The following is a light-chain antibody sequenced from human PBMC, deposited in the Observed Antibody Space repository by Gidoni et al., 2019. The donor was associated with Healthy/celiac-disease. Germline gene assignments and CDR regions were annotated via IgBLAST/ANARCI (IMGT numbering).Light chain of an antibody. Sequence: DIQMTQSPSALSASVGDRVTIPCRASQSISSWLAWYQQKPGQAPKLLIYKASSLESGVPSRFSGSGSGTEFTLTTSSLQPDDFAPYYCQQLWTFGQGTKVEIK. V-gene: IGKV1-5*03. CDR3: QQLWT. CDR1: QSISSW. J-gene: IGKJ1*01. CDR2: KAS.